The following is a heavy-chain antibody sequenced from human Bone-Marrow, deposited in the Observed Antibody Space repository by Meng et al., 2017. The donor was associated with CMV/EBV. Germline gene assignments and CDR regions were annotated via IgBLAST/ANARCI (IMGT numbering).Heavy chain of an antibody. CDR2: IIPTLGTT. CDR3: AKEGRLGFDP. V-gene: IGHV1-69*08. CDR1: EYTFTSYY. J-gene: IGHJ5*02. Sequence: SVKVSCKASEYTFTSYYMHWVRQAPGQGLQWMGKIIPTLGTTKYAQQFQGRVTITADKSTNTAYMELSSLIFDDTAVYYCAKEGRLGFDPWGQGSLVTVSS. D-gene: IGHD5-12*01.